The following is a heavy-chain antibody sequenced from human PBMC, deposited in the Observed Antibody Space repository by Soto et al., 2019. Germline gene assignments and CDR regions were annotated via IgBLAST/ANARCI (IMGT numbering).Heavy chain of an antibody. D-gene: IGHD3-10*01. CDR3: ARDLDYYGSGSPPHY. CDR2: INHSGST. CDR1: GGSFSGYY. Sequence: ASETLSLTCAVYGGSFSGYYWSWIRQPPGKGLEWIGEINHSGSTNYNPSLKSRVTISVDTSKNQFSLKLSSVTAADTAVYYCARDLDYYGSGSPPHYWGQGTLVTVSS. V-gene: IGHV4-34*01. J-gene: IGHJ4*02.